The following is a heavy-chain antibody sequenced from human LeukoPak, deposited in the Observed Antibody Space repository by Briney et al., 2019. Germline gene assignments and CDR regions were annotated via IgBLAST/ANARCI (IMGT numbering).Heavy chain of an antibody. CDR2: IYNSESI. J-gene: IGHJ5*02. V-gene: IGHV4-4*07. Sequence: PSETLSLTCTVSGGSINGYYWSWIRQPAGKGLEWIGRIYNSESINYNPSLKSRVTMSIDTSKNQFSLKLNSVTAADTAVYYCARDRSSSYTRDWFDPWGQGALVTVSP. CDR3: ARDRSSSYTRDWFDP. CDR1: GGSINGYY. D-gene: IGHD6-13*01.